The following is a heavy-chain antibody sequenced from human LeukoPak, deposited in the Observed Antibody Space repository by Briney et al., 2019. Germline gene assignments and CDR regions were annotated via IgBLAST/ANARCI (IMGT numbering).Heavy chain of an antibody. CDR2: ISGSTTVI. Sequence: GGSLRLSCAASGFSFTTHTLAWVRQAPGRGREWVSYISGSTTVIHYADSVKGRFTISRDNAKNSLYLQMSSLKVEDTAIYYCARGLYYMDVWGNGTTVTVSS. CDR3: ARGLYYMDV. CDR1: GFSFTTHT. V-gene: IGHV3-48*01. J-gene: IGHJ6*03.